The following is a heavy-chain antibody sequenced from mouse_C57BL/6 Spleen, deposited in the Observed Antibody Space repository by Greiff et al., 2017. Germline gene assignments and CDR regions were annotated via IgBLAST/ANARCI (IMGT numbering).Heavy chain of an antibody. CDR3: ARSAANWEYWYFDV. D-gene: IGHD4-1*01. CDR2: IRNKANGYTT. Sequence: VMLVESGGGLVQPWGSLSLFCAASGFTFTDYYMSWVRQPPGKAREWLGFIRNKANGYTTEYSASVKGRFTISRDNSQSILYLQMNALRAEDSATYYCARSAANWEYWYFDVWGTGTTVTVSS. CDR1: GFTFTDYY. J-gene: IGHJ1*03. V-gene: IGHV7-3*01.